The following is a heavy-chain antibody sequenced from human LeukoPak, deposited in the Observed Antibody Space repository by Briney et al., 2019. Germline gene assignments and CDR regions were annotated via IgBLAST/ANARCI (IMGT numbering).Heavy chain of an antibody. V-gene: IGHV3-21*01. J-gene: IGHJ6*04. CDR1: GFSFSSYS. CDR3: AELGITMIGGV. Sequence: GGSLRLSCAASGFSFSSYSMNWVRQAPGKVLEWVSFISTSSSYIYYADSVKGRFTISRDNARNSLYLQMNSLRAEDTAVYYCAELGITMIGGVWGKGTTVTISS. D-gene: IGHD3-10*02. CDR2: ISTSSSYI.